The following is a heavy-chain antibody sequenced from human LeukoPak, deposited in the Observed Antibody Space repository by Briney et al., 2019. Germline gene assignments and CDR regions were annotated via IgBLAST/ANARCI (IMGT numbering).Heavy chain of an antibody. CDR2: ISGSGGST. CDR3: ASYEYGSGSYD. D-gene: IGHD3-10*01. Sequence: PGGSLRLSCAASGFTFSSYSMNWVRQAPGKGLEWVSAISGSGGSTYYADSVKGRFTISRDNSKNTLYLQMNSLRAEDTAVYYCASYEYGSGSYDWGQGTLVTVSS. V-gene: IGHV3-23*01. CDR1: GFTFSSYS. J-gene: IGHJ4*02.